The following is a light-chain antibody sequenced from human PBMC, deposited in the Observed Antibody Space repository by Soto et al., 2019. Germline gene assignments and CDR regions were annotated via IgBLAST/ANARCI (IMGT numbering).Light chain of an antibody. CDR3: QQCGGSPLFS. CDR2: TTS. CDR1: ESVTSSC. V-gene: IGKV3-20*01. Sequence: EIVLTQSPDTLSLSPGERATLSCTASESVTSSCLAWYQRKPGQAPRLLIHTTSTRATDIPGRFSGSGSGTDFTLTISRLEPEDVAVYYCQQCGGSPLFSFGPGTRVDI. J-gene: IGKJ3*01.